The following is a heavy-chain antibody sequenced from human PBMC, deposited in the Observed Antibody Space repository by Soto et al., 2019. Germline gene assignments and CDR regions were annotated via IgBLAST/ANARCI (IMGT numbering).Heavy chain of an antibody. V-gene: IGHV4-59*01. CDR1: GGSISSFY. Sequence: SETLSLTCTVSGGSISSFYWNWIRQSPGKGLEWIGYIYYSGTTNYNPSLKSRGTISIETSKNQYSLKLSSVTDADTAVYYCARGLSTHLAVAGMGCFDSWGKGTLVPVS. CDR2: IYYSGTT. CDR3: ARGLSTHLAVAGMGCFDS. J-gene: IGHJ4*02. D-gene: IGHD6-19*01.